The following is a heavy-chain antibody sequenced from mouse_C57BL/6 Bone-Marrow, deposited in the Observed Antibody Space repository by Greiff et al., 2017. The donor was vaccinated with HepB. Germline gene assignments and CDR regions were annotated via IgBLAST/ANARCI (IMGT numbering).Heavy chain of an antibody. CDR1: GYTFTNYW. CDR2: IYPGGGYT. Sequence: VQLQQSGAELVRPGTSVKMSCKASGYTFTNYWIGWAKQRPGHGLEWIGDIYPGGGYTNYNEKFKGKATLTADKSSSTAYMQFSSLTSEDSAIYYCARESGNFHWYFDVWGTGTTVTVSS. CDR3: ARESGNFHWYFDV. D-gene: IGHD2-1*01. V-gene: IGHV1-63*01. J-gene: IGHJ1*03.